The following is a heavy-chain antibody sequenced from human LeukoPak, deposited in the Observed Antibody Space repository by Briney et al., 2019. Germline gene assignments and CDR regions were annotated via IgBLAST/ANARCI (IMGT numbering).Heavy chain of an antibody. CDR2: IHSSGST. CDR1: GVSISSSY. V-gene: IGHV4-4*07. CDR3: AKDGSSRHVYYYVDV. D-gene: IGHD3-10*01. Sequence: PSETLSLTCTVSGVSISSSYWTWIRQPAAEGLEYIGRIHSSGSTNYSPSLKSRVTFSVDTSKNQFSLQLSSVTAADTAVYYCAKDGSSRHVYYYVDVWGKGTTVTVSS. J-gene: IGHJ6*03.